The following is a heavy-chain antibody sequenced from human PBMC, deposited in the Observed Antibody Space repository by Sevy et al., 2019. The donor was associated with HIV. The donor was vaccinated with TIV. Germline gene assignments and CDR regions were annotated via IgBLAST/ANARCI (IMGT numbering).Heavy chain of an antibody. CDR2: MSYDGSYK. J-gene: IGHJ4*02. CDR1: GFTFSSHG. CDR3: ARDSGYSINWYPAY. V-gene: IGHV3-30*03. Sequence: GGSLRLSCAAPGFTFSSHGMHWVRQAPGKGLEWVAVMSYDGSYKSYGDSVKGRFTISRDDSKNTLYLQMNSLRPEDTAMYYCARDSGYSINWYPAYWGQGTLVTVSS. D-gene: IGHD6-13*01.